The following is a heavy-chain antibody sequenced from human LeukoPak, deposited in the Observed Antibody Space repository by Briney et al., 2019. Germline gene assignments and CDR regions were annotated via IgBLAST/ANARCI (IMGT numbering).Heavy chain of an antibody. CDR3: ARDQKSGYYGSGSYWFSEYYYYYYYMDV. CDR1: GFTFSSYW. V-gene: IGHV3-7*01. Sequence: GGSLRLSCAASGFTFSSYWMSWVRQAPGKGLEWVANIKQDGSEKYYVDSVKGRFTISRDNAKNSLYLQMNSLRAEDTAVYYCARDQKSGYYGSGSYWFSEYYYYYYYMDVWGKGTTVTISS. CDR2: IKQDGSEK. D-gene: IGHD3-10*01. J-gene: IGHJ6*03.